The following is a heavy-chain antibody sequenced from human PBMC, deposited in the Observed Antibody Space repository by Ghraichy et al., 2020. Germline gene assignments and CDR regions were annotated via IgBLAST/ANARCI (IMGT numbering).Heavy chain of an antibody. CDR2: INAGNGNT. CDR1: GYTFTSYA. J-gene: IGHJ6*02. Sequence: ASVKVSCKASGYTFTSYAMHWVRQAPGQRLEWMGWINAGNGNTKYSQKFQGRVTITRDTSASTAYMELSSLRSEDTAVYYCARGLAGGSDWDWYYYYGMDVWGQGTTVTVSS. V-gene: IGHV1-3*01. D-gene: IGHD1-26*01. CDR3: ARGLAGGSDWDWYYYYGMDV.